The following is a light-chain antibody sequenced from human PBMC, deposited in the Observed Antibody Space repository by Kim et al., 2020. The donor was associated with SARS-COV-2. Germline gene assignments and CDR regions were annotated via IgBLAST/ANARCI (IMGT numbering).Light chain of an antibody. Sequence: QSALTQPRSVSGSPGQSVTISCTGTSSDVGTYNYVSWYQQHPGQAPKLMIHDVSERPSGVPDRFSGSKSGNTASLTISGLLAEDEADYYCCSYACSYTVHLFGGGTQLTVL. J-gene: IGLJ3*02. CDR3: CSYACSYTVHL. V-gene: IGLV2-11*01. CDR1: SSDVGTYNY. CDR2: DVS.